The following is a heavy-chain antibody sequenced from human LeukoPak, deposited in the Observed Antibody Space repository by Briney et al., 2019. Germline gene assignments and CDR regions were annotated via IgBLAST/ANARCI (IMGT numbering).Heavy chain of an antibody. CDR3: ARGKGLLQYYFDY. CDR1: GFTFSSYS. D-gene: IGHD3-22*01. J-gene: IGHJ4*02. V-gene: IGHV3-21*01. Sequence: GGSLRLSCAASGFTFSSYSMNWVRQAPGKGLGRVSSISSSSSYIYYADSVKGRFTISRDNAKNSLYLQMNSLRAEDTAVYYCARGKGLLQYYFDYWGQGTLVTASS. CDR2: ISSSSSYI.